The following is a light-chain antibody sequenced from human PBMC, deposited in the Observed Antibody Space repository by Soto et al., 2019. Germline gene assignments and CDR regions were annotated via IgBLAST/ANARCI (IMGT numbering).Light chain of an antibody. CDR1: QSISNY. CDR3: QQGYSIPAT. V-gene: IGKV1-39*01. Sequence: DIQMTQSPSSLSASVGDRVTITCRASQSISNYLNWYQQKPGKAPKLLMYAASSLQSGVPSRFSGSGSGIDFTLTISSLQPEDFATYYCQQGYSIPATFGGGTKVEIK. CDR2: AAS. J-gene: IGKJ4*01.